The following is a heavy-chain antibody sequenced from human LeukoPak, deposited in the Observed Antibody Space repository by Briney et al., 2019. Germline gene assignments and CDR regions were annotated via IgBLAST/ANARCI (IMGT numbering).Heavy chain of an antibody. V-gene: IGHV3-30*02. Sequence: GGSLRLSCAASGFTFSSYGMHWVRQAPGKGLEWVAFIRYDGSNKYYADSVKGRFTISRDNSKNTLCLQMNSLRAEDTAVYYCAKALSGGERRDAFDIWGQGTMVTVSS. CDR3: AKALSGGERRDAFDI. CDR1: GFTFSSYG. CDR2: IRYDGSNK. J-gene: IGHJ3*02. D-gene: IGHD3-10*01.